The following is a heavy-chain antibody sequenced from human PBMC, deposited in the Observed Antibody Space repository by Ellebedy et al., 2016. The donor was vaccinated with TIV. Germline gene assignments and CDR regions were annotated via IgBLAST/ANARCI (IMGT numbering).Heavy chain of an antibody. CDR3: AVPGIAAAGTIVPLFDY. D-gene: IGHD6-13*01. J-gene: IGHJ4*02. V-gene: IGHV3-30-3*01. Sequence: GESLKISCAASGFTFSSYAMHWVRPAPGKGLEWVAVISYDGSNKYYAASVKGRFTISRDNSKNTLYLQMNSLRAEDTAVYYCAVPGIAAAGTIVPLFDYWGQGTLVTVSS. CDR2: ISYDGSNK. CDR1: GFTFSSYA.